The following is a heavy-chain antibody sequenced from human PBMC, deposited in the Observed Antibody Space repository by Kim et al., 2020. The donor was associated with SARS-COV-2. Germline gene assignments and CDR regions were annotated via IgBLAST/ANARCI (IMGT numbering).Heavy chain of an antibody. CDR1: GFTFSSYG. V-gene: IGHV3-30*18. CDR3: AKDGGYSYGYYFDY. Sequence: GGSLRLSCAASGFTFSSYGIHWVRQAPGKGLEWVAVISYDGSNKYYADSVKGRFTISRDNSKNTLYLQMNSLRAEDTAVYYCAKDGGYSYGYYFDYWVQGTLVTVSS. J-gene: IGHJ4*02. D-gene: IGHD5-18*01. CDR2: ISYDGSNK.